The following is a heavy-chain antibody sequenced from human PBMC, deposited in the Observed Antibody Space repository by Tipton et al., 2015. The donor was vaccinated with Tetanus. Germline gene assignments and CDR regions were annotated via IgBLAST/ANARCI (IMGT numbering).Heavy chain of an antibody. V-gene: IGHV4-34*01. Sequence: TLSLTCTVSGGSISSYYWTWIRQSPGEGLEWIGEINYSGSTNYNPSLKSRVTVSVDTSKNQFSLKLSSVTAADTAVYYCAKVPWEGVYANWFDPWGQGTLVTVSS. CDR1: GGSISSYY. D-gene: IGHD2-8*01. CDR3: AKVPWEGVYANWFDP. CDR2: INYSGST. J-gene: IGHJ5*02.